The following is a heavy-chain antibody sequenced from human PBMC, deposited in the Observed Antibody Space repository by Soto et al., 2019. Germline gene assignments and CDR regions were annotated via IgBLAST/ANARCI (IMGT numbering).Heavy chain of an antibody. CDR3: AKSGWTAAAPTY. CDR2: LNAGNGNT. J-gene: IGHJ4*02. D-gene: IGHD2-2*01. Sequence: QVQLVQSGAEAKKPGASVKDSCKASGYTFTSYAMHWVLQAPGPRLEWMGWLNAGNGNTKYSQKFQGRVTSTRDTFASTADMELSSLRYEDTAVYYCAKSGWTAAAPTYWGQGTLVAFSA. CDR1: GYTFTSYA. V-gene: IGHV1-3*01.